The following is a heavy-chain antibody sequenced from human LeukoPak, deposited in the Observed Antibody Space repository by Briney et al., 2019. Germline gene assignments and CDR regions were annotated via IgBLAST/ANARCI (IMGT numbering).Heavy chain of an antibody. D-gene: IGHD3-16*01. CDR3: ARGTTSYYYYMDV. CDR2: IYHSGST. CDR1: GGSISSGGYS. J-gene: IGHJ6*03. V-gene: IGHV4-30-2*02. Sequence: SETLSLTCAVSGGSISSGGYSWSWIRQPPGKGLEWIGYIYHSGSTYYNPSLKSRVTISVDTSKNQFSLKLSSVTAADTAVYYCARGTTSYYYYMDVWGKGTTVTVSS.